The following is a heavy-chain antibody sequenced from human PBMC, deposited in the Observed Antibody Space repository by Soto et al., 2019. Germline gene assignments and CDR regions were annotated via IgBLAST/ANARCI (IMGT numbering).Heavy chain of an antibody. V-gene: IGHV1-18*01. CDR2: ISAYNGNT. CDR3: ARDCGGDCYSYWGPEDLDYYYYYYGMDV. CDR1: GNTVPNYA. D-gene: IGHD2-21*02. Sequence: VASVKVSCKASGNTVPNYAIHWVRQAPGQRLEWMGWISAYNGNTNYAQKLQGRVTMTTDTSTSTAYMELRSLRSDDTAVYYCARDCGGDCYSYWGPEDLDYYYYYYGMDVWGQGTTVTVSS. J-gene: IGHJ6*02.